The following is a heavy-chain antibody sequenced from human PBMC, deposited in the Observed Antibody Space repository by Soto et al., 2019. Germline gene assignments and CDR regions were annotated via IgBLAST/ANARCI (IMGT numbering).Heavy chain of an antibody. D-gene: IGHD3-9*01. CDR3: ARYREGGSLVISPYFDY. Sequence: QVQLVESGGGVVQPGRSLRLSCAASGFTVSSYAMHWVRQAPGKGLEWVAVISYDGSNKYYADSGKGRVTISRDNSDNTLYLQMNSLRAADTAVYSCARYREGGSLVISPYFDYWGQGTLVTVSS. J-gene: IGHJ4*02. CDR2: ISYDGSNK. CDR1: GFTVSSYA. V-gene: IGHV3-30-3*01.